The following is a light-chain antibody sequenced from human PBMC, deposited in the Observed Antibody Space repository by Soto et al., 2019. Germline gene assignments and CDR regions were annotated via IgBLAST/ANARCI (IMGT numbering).Light chain of an antibody. CDR1: SSDVGAYKY. CDR2: EVS. CDR3: SSYSSSSTLFV. V-gene: IGLV2-14*01. Sequence: QSTLTQPASVSGSPGQSITISCTGTSSDVGAYKYVSWYQQHPGKAPKVMIYEVSNRPSGVSNRFSGSKSGNTASLTISGLHAEYEADYFCSSYSSSSTLFVFGPATKVTVL. J-gene: IGLJ1*01.